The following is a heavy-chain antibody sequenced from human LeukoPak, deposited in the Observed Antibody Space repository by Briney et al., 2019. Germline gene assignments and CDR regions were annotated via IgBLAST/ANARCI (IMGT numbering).Heavy chain of an antibody. D-gene: IGHD3-10*01. CDR3: AKVAKYYYGSETYFFFED. CDR1: GGSISTYY. Sequence: PSETLSLTCTVSGGSISTYYWSWIRQPVGKGLEWIGHIKTSGSTHYNPSLRSRITMSVDTSKNQFSLNLSSVTAADAAVYYCAKVAKYYYGSETYFFFEDWGQGTLVTVSS. J-gene: IGHJ4*02. CDR2: IKTSGST. V-gene: IGHV4-4*07.